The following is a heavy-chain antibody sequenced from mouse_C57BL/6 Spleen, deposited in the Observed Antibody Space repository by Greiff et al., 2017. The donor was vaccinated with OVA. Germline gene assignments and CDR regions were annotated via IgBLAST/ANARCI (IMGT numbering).Heavy chain of an antibody. CDR3: VRWGFQLAMDY. CDR1: GFSFNTYA. D-gene: IGHD4-1*02. J-gene: IGHJ4*01. V-gene: IGHV10-1*01. CDR2: IRSKSNNYAT. Sequence: VQLKESGGGLVQPKGSLKLSCAASGFSFNTYAMNWVRQAPGKGLEWVARIRSKSNNYATYYADSVKDRFTISRDDSESMLYLQMNNLKTEDTAMYYCVRWGFQLAMDYWGQGTSVTVSS.